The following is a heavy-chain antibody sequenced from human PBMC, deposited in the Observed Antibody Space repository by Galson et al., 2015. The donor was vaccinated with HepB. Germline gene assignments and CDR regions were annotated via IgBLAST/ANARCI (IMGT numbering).Heavy chain of an antibody. CDR3: AKVGRPAGDYWYFDL. CDR2: VGTAADT. J-gene: IGHJ2*01. Sequence: SLRLSCAASRFTFSNYDIHWVRPGTGKRLEWVSSVGTAADTNYPGPVKGHFTISRDNSKDTLYLQMNSLRLEDTAVYYCAKVGRPAGDYWYFDLWGRGTLVTVSS. D-gene: IGHD2-2*01. CDR1: RFTFSNYD. V-gene: IGHV3-13*01.